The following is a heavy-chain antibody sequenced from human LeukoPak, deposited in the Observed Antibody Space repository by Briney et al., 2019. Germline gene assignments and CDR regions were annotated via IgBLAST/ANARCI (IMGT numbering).Heavy chain of an antibody. Sequence: SQTLSLTCTVSGGCISSGDYYWSWIRQPPGKGLEWIGYIYYSGSTNYNPSLKSRVTISVDTSKNQFSLKLSSVTAADTAVYYCARHEFSSGYHFDYWGQGTLVTVSS. D-gene: IGHD3-22*01. CDR2: IYYSGST. CDR1: GGCISSGDYY. CDR3: ARHEFSSGYHFDY. V-gene: IGHV4-30-4*01. J-gene: IGHJ4*02.